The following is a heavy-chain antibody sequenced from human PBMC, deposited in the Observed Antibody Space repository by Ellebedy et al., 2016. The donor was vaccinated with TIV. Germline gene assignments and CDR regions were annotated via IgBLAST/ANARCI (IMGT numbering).Heavy chain of an antibody. CDR1: GFTFSDYW. D-gene: IGHD3-10*01. Sequence: GESLKISCAASGFTFSDYWMHWVRQAPGKGLVWVSRIKSDGSSISYADSVKGRFTISRDNAKSTLYLQMNSLTVDDTAVYYCTRGGSETFDYWGQGTRLTVSS. J-gene: IGHJ4*02. V-gene: IGHV3-74*01. CDR3: TRGGSETFDY. CDR2: IKSDGSSI.